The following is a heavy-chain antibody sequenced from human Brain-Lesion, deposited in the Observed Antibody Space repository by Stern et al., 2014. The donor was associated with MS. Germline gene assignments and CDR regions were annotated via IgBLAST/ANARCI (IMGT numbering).Heavy chain of an antibody. J-gene: IGHJ4*02. V-gene: IGHV3-9*01. CDR3: KRNKTASSAYFAY. D-gene: IGHD3-10*01. CDR2: ISWKRGTI. CDR1: GFTFDDYA. Sequence: EVQLVESGGDLVQPGRSLRLSCAAFGFTFDDYAMHWVRQAPGKGLEWVAGISWKRGTIGYADSVKGRFTTSRDNAYLSLFLKMNSLRPEATAFYYCKRNKTASSAYFAYWGQGTLVTVSS.